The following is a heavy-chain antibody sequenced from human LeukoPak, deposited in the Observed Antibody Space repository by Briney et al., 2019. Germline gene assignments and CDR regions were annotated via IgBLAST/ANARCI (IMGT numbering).Heavy chain of an antibody. CDR3: TSMVRGVIITDY. CDR1: GFTFSGSA. V-gene: IGHV3-73*01. D-gene: IGHD3-10*01. CDR2: IRSKANSYAT. J-gene: IGHJ4*02. Sequence: GGSLRLACAASGFTFSGSAMHWVRQASGKGLEWVGRIRSKANSYATAYAASVKGRFTISGDDSKNTAYLQMNSLKTEDTAVYYCTSMVRGVIITDYWGQGTLVTVSS.